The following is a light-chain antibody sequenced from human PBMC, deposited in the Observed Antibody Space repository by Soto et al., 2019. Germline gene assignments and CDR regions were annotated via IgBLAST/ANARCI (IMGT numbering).Light chain of an antibody. Sequence: EIVLTQSPGTLSLSPGERAILSCRASQTISSSYLAWYQQKPGQAPRLLIYGASRRATGIPDRFSGSGSGTDFTLTISSLEPEDFAVYHCQQRNMWPRTFGQGTKVDIK. CDR1: QTISSSY. CDR3: QQRNMWPRT. J-gene: IGKJ1*01. CDR2: GAS. V-gene: IGKV3D-20*02.